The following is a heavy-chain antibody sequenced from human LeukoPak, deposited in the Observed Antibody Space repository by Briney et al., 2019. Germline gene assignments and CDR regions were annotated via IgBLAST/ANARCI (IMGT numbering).Heavy chain of an antibody. CDR2: IYYSGST. J-gene: IGHJ4*02. CDR3: ASLGVGATADY. D-gene: IGHD1-26*01. V-gene: IGHV4-39*07. Sequence: SETLSLTCTVSGGSISSSSYYWGWIRQPPGKGLEWIGSIYYSGSTYYNPSLKSRVTISVDTSKNQFSLKLSSVTAADTAVYYCASLGVGATADYWGQGTLVTVSS. CDR1: GGSISSSSYY.